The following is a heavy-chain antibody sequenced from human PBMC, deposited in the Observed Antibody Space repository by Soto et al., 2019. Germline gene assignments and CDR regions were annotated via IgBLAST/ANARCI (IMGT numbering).Heavy chain of an antibody. D-gene: IGHD6-19*01. J-gene: IGHJ4*02. CDR1: GFTFCNYA. Sequence: GGSLRLFCAASGFTFCNYAMSWGRQAPGKGLEWVSIISGSGDSPYYADSVKGRFTISRDNSRNTLYLQMNSLRAGDSAKYYCAKEGTSGLYYFDYWGQGTLVTVSS. CDR3: AKEGTSGLYYFDY. V-gene: IGHV3-23*01. CDR2: ISGSGDSP.